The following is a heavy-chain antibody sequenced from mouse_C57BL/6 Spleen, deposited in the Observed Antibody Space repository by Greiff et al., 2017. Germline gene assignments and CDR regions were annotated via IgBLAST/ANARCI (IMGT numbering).Heavy chain of an antibody. CDR1: GYSFTSYY. V-gene: IGHV1-66*01. Sequence: VQLQQSGPELVKPGASVKISCKASGYSFTSYYINWVKQRPGPGLEWIGWIYPGSGNTKYNEKFKGKATLTADTSSSTDYMQLSSLTSEYSAVEDGARETLVALYDFDYWGQGTTLTVSS. D-gene: IGHD1-1*01. CDR3: ARETLVALYDFDY. J-gene: IGHJ2*01. CDR2: IYPGSGNT.